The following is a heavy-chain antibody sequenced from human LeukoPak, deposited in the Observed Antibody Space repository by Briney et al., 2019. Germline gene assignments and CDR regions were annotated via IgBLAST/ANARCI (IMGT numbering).Heavy chain of an antibody. Sequence: GGSLRLSCAASGFTFSSYNMNWVRQAPGKGLGWVSTISTSSSYIYYADSAKGRFTISRDNGKNPLYLQMSSLRAEDTAVYYCARSKEAGTSDYWGQGTLVAVSS. CDR3: ARSKEAGTSDY. V-gene: IGHV3-21*01. CDR2: ISTSSSYI. D-gene: IGHD6-19*01. CDR1: GFTFSSYN. J-gene: IGHJ4*02.